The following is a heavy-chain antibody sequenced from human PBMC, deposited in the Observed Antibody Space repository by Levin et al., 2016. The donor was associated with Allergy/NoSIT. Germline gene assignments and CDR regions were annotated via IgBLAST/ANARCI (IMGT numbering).Heavy chain of an antibody. CDR3: ARDDGYPTRHFDY. D-gene: IGHD5-24*01. V-gene: IGHV4-59*01. J-gene: IGHJ4*02. Sequence: WIRQPPGKGLEWIGYIYYSGSTNYNPSLKSRVTISVDTSKNQFSLKLSSVTAADTAVYYCARDDGYPTRHFDYWGQGTLVTVSS. CDR2: IYYSGST.